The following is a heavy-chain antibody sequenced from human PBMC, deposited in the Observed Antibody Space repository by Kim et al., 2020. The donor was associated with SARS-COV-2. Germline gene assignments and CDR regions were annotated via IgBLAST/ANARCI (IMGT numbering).Heavy chain of an antibody. CDR2: T. D-gene: IGHD4-4*01. Sequence: TQCSQKVQGRVTITRDTSANTAYMELRRLTTKDTAIYYCARDMDPTVYDYWGQGTLVTVSS. V-gene: IGHV1-3*01. CDR3: ARDMDPTVYDY. J-gene: IGHJ4*02.